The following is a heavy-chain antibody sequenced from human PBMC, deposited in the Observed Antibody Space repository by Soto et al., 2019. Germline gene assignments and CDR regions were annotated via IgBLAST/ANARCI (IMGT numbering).Heavy chain of an antibody. CDR2: IYYSGST. J-gene: IGHJ4*02. Sequence: SETLSLTCTVSGGSISSSSYYWGWIRQPPGKGLEWIGSIYYSGSTFYNPSLKSRVTISVDTSKNQFSLKLSSVTAADTAVYYCARHPTVTEYYFDYWGQGTLVTVSS. D-gene: IGHD4-17*01. V-gene: IGHV4-39*01. CDR1: GGSISSSSYY. CDR3: ARHPTVTEYYFDY.